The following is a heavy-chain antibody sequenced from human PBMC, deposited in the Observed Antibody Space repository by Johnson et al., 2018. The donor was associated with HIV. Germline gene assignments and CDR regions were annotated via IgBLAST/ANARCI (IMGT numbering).Heavy chain of an antibody. D-gene: IGHD1-26*01. Sequence: LVESGGGVVQPGGSLRLSCAASGFTFSSYGMHWVRQAPGKGLEWVAFIRYDGSNKYYADSVKGRFTISRDNSKNTLYLQMNSLRAEDTAVYYCARAGGWELTNAFDIWGQGTMVTVSS. CDR3: ARAGGWELTNAFDI. V-gene: IGHV3-30*02. CDR1: GFTFSSYG. J-gene: IGHJ3*02. CDR2: IRYDGSNK.